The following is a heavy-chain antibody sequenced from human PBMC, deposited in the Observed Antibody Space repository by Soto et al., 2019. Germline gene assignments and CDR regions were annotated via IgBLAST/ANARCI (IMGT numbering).Heavy chain of an antibody. CDR3: AREGYYDSSGYRVGVGAFDI. D-gene: IGHD3-22*01. CDR2: IYYSGST. V-gene: IGHV4-30-4*01. J-gene: IGHJ3*02. Sequence: SETLSLTCTVSGGSISSGDYYWSWIRQPPGKGLEWIGYIYYSGSTYYNPSLKSRVTISVDTSKNQFSLKLSSVTAADTAVYYCAREGYYDSSGYRVGVGAFDIWGQGTMVTVSS. CDR1: GGSISSGDYY.